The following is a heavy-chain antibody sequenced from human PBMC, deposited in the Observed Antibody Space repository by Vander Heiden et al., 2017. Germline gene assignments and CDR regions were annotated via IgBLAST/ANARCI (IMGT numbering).Heavy chain of an antibody. D-gene: IGHD6-19*01. J-gene: IGHJ5*02. CDR3: ASTWRVEENWFDP. CDR1: GGSISSSSYY. V-gene: IGHV4-39*01. Sequence: QLQLQESGPGLVKPSETLSLTCTVSGGSISSSSYYWGWIRQPPGKGLEWIGSIYYSGSTYYNPSLKSRVTISVDTSKNQFSLKLSSVTAADTAVYYCASTWRVEENWFDPWGQGTLVTVSS. CDR2: IYYSGST.